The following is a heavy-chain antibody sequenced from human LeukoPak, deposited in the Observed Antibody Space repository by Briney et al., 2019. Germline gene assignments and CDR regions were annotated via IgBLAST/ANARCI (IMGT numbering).Heavy chain of an antibody. CDR3: ARVPESEDTFESALDI. CDR1: GFTFSNYE. J-gene: IGHJ3*02. V-gene: IGHV3-48*03. Sequence: GGSLRLSCAASGFTFSNYEMNWVRQAPGKGLEWVSYIGSRGNTLYYTDSVRGRFTISRDNARNSPYLQMNSLRVEDTAVYYCARVPESEDTFESALDIWGLGTMVTVSS. CDR2: IGSRGNTL. D-gene: IGHD3-16*01.